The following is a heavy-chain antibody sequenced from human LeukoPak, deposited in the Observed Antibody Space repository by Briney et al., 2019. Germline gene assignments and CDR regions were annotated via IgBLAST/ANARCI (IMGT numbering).Heavy chain of an antibody. V-gene: IGHV3-23*01. Sequence: TGGSLRLSCAASGFTFSSYAMSWVRQAPGKGLEWVSAISGSGGSTYYADSVKGRFTISRDNSKNTLYLQMNSLRAEDTAVYYCAKWAEYYDILTGYPRVITSYGMDVWGQGTTVTVSS. J-gene: IGHJ6*02. CDR3: AKWAEYYDILTGYPRVITSYGMDV. CDR1: GFTFSSYA. CDR2: ISGSGGST. D-gene: IGHD3-9*01.